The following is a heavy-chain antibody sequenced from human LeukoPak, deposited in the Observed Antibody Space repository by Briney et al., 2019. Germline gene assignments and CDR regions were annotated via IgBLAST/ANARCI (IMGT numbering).Heavy chain of an antibody. V-gene: IGHV1-69*13. CDR3: AIAQYYYDSSGLLDPLDY. J-gene: IGHJ4*02. CDR1: GGTFSSYA. CDR2: IIPIFGTA. Sequence: SVKVSCKASGGTFSSYAISWVRQAPGQGLEWMGGIIPIFGTANYAQKFQGRVTITADESTSTAYMELSSLRSEDTAVYYCAIAQYYYDSSGLLDPLDYWGQGTLVTVSS. D-gene: IGHD3-22*01.